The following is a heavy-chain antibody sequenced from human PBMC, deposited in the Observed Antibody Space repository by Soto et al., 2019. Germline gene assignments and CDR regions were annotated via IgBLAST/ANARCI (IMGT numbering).Heavy chain of an antibody. CDR3: APAGYCSGGSCGWFDP. CDR1: GGSFSGYY. D-gene: IGHD2-15*01. J-gene: IGHJ5*02. V-gene: IGHV4-34*01. CDR2: INHSGST. Sequence: QVQLQQWGAGLLKPSETLSLTCAVYGGSFSGYYWSWIRQPPGKGLEWIGEINHSGSTNYNPSLKSRVTISVDTSKNQFSLKLGSVTAADTAVYYCAPAGYCSGGSCGWFDPWGQGTLVTVSS.